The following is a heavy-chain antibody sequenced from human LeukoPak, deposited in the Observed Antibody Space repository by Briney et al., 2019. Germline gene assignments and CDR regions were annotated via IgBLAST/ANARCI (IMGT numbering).Heavy chain of an antibody. D-gene: IGHD5-12*01. J-gene: IGHJ4*02. CDR1: GFTFSSYS. CDR2: ISSSSYI. Sequence: GGSLRLSCAASGFTFSSYSMNWVRQAPGKGLEWVSSISSSSYIYYADSVKGRFTISRDNAKNSLYLQMNSLRAEDTAVYYCARGMVATSDYFDYWGQGTLVTVSS. CDR3: ARGMVATSDYFDY. V-gene: IGHV3-21*01.